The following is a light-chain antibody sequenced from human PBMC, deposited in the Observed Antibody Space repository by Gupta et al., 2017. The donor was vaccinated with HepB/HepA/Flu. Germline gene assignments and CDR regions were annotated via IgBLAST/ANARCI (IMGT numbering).Light chain of an antibody. J-gene: IGKJ3*01. CDR1: QSVSSTY. CDR3: QQYASLPPT. V-gene: IGKV3-20*01. CDR2: GTS. Sequence: EIVLMQSLCTLSLSPVERSTLACRSSQSVSSTYLAWYQRKPSQAPRLLIYGTSTRATGVADRFNGSGSGTNLTLTISGLDPEDFAVYYCQQYASLPPTFGPGTKVEIE.